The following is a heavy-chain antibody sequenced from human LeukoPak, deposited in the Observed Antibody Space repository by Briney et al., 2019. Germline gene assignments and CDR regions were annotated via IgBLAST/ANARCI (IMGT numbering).Heavy chain of an antibody. CDR2: IIPIFGTA. J-gene: IGHJ4*02. CDR1: GGTFSSYA. V-gene: IGHV1-69*05. Sequence: GSSVKVSCKASGGTFSSYAISWVRQAPGQGLEWMGGIIPIFGTANYAQKFQGRVTITTDESTSTAYMELSSLRSEDTAVYYCAITYYYDSRSHLASHWGQGTLVTVSS. CDR3: AITYYYDSRSHLASH. D-gene: IGHD3-22*01.